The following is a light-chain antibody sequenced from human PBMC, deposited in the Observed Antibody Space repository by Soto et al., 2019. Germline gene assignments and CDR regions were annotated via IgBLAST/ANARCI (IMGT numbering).Light chain of an antibody. CDR2: DGS. V-gene: IGKV3D-20*01. Sequence: DIVLTQSPATLSLSPGERATLSCGASQSVRNYLAWYQKKPGLAPSLLIYDGSSRATGIPDRFSGSGSGTDFTLTISRLEPEDFAVYYCQQYGISPPTCGQATKVDI. J-gene: IGKJ1*01. CDR3: QQYGISPPT. CDR1: QSVRNY.